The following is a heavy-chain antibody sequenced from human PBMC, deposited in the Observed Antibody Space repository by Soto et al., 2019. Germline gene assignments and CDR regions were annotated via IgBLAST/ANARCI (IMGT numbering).Heavy chain of an antibody. CDR3: ATYDSSGLAF. CDR1: RGSILSYY. V-gene: IGHV4-59*08. J-gene: IGHJ4*02. CDR2: IYYSGTT. Sequence: SETLSVTCTLARGSILSYYWNWIRQPPGKGLEWIGYIYYSGTTYYNPSLKSRLTISIDASKKQFSLGLTSVTAADTAVYYCATYDSSGLAFWGQGTLVTVS. D-gene: IGHD3-22*01.